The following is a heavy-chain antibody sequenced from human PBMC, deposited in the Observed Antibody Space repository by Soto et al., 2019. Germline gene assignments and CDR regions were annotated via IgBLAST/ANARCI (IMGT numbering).Heavy chain of an antibody. CDR1: GFTFSSYG. V-gene: IGHV3-30*18. CDR2: ISFDGSNK. Sequence: QVQLVESGGGVVQPGRSLRLYCAASGFTFSSYGMHWVRQAPGKGLEWVAVISFDGSNKYYADSVKGRFTISRDNSKNTLYLQMNSLRAEDTAVYYCANGGYLGYSSIKGYWGQGTLVTVSS. D-gene: IGHD6-13*01. J-gene: IGHJ4*02. CDR3: ANGGYLGYSSIKGY.